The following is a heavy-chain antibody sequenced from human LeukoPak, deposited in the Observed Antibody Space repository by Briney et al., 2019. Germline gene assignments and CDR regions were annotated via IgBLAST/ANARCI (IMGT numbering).Heavy chain of an antibody. CDR3: ALYGGTKGVDY. Sequence: GGSLRLSCATCGFTFSEYEMNWVRQAPGKGLEWVSYISSSVSTKYYADSVKGRFTTSRDNARNSLYLQMNSLRAEDTAVYYCALYGGTKGVDYWGQGTLVTVSS. J-gene: IGHJ4*02. CDR1: GFTFSEYE. CDR2: ISSSVSTK. D-gene: IGHD4-23*01. V-gene: IGHV3-48*03.